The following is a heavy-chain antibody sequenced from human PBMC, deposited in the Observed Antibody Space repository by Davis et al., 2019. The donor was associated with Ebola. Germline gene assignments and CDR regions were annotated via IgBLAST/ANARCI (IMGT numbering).Heavy chain of an antibody. V-gene: IGHV3-30*18. Sequence: GESLKISCAASGLTFSSFGMHWVRQAPGKGLEWVAFISYDGSNKYYGDSLKGRLTISRVNSKNTLDLQMNSLRPEDTAVYYCAKGILTSMAARRGQYGMDVWGKGTTVTVSS. CDR2: ISYDGSNK. J-gene: IGHJ6*04. D-gene: IGHD6-6*01. CDR1: GLTFSSFG. CDR3: AKGILTSMAARRGQYGMDV.